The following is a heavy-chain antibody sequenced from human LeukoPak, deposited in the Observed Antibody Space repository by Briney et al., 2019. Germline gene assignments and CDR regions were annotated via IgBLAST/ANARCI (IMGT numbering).Heavy chain of an antibody. CDR2: IYTGDSDT. CDR1: GYSITSYW. Sequence: GESLKISCKGSGYSITSYWIGWVRPMAGKGLEWMGIIYTGDSDTRYSPSFQGQVTISADKSISTAYLQWSSLKASDTARYYCARHEGHGMDVWGQGATVTVSS. V-gene: IGHV5-51*01. CDR3: ARHEGHGMDV. J-gene: IGHJ6*02.